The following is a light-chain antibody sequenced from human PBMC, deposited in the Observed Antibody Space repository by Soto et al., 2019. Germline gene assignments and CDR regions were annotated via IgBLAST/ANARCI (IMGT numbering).Light chain of an antibody. CDR3: QHYNSYSEA. V-gene: IGKV1-5*03. Sequence: DIQITQSPSTLSGSVGDRVTIPCRASQTISSWLAWYQQKPGKAPKLLIQKASTLKSGVQSRVSGSGAGTEFTRTISSLQPDDFATYYCQHYNSYSEAFGQGTKVDIK. CDR1: QTISSW. J-gene: IGKJ1*01. CDR2: KAS.